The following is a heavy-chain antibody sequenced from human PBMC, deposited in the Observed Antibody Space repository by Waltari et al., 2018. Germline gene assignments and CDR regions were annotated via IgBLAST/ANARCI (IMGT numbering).Heavy chain of an antibody. CDR1: GFSLSDYG. D-gene: IGHD4-17*01. CDR2: ISSSGPTI. CDR3: ARVWRVTTSDF. Sequence: EVQLVESGGGLVQPGGSLRLSCAASGFSLSDYGMNWVRQAPGKGLEWLSFISSSGPTIHYADSVKGRFTVSGDNTKNSLSLQMNSLRAEDTAVYYCARVWRVTTSDFWGQGTLVTVSS. V-gene: IGHV3-48*03. J-gene: IGHJ4*02.